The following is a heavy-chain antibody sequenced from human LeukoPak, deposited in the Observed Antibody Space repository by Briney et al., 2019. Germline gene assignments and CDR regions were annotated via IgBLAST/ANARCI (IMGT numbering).Heavy chain of an antibody. Sequence: GGSLRLSCAASEFTFSSYSMNWVRQAPGKGLEWVSYINSRCSTIYYADSVKGRFTVSRDNAKNSLYLQMNSLRAEDTAVYYCARVMTTVHWGQGTLVTVSS. CDR3: ARVMTTVH. CDR1: EFTFSSYS. J-gene: IGHJ4*02. CDR2: INSRCSTI. D-gene: IGHD4-11*01. V-gene: IGHV3-48*01.